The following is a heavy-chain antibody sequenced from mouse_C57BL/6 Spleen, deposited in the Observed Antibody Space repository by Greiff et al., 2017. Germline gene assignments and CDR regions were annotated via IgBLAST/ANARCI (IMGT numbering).Heavy chain of an antibody. Sequence: VQLQQPGAELVKPGASVKMSCKASGYTFTSYWITWVKQRPGQGLEWIGDIYPGSGSTNYNEKFKSKATLTVDTDSSTAYMQLSSLTSEDSAVYYCATANWDRYFDVWGTGTTVTVSS. CDR2: IYPGSGST. CDR1: GYTFTSYW. CDR3: ATANWDRYFDV. D-gene: IGHD4-1*01. J-gene: IGHJ1*03. V-gene: IGHV1-55*01.